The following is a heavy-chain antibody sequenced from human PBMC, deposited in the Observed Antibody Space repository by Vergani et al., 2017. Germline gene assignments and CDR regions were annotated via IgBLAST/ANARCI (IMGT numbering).Heavy chain of an antibody. CDR1: GGSISSSSYF. CDR2: IYYSGST. Sequence: QLQLQESGPGLVKPSETLSLTCTVPGGSISSSSYFCGWIRQPPEKGLEWIGSIYYSGSTYYNPSLKSRVTISVDKSKNQFSLKLSSVTAADTAVYYCARLTFHVYTAIFDYWGQGTLVTVSS. D-gene: IGHD5-18*01. CDR3: ARLTFHVYTAIFDY. V-gene: IGHV4-39*07. J-gene: IGHJ4*02.